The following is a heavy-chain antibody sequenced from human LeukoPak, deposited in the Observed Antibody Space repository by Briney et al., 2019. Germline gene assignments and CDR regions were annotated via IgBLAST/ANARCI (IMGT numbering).Heavy chain of an antibody. V-gene: IGHV1-69*04. J-gene: IGHJ6*02. CDR2: IIHILGIA. CDR3: ARDQEYSSSDGMDV. Sequence: SVKVSCKASGGTFSSYAISWVRQAPGQGLEWMGRIIHILGIANYAQKFQGRVTITADKSTSTAYMELSSLRSEDTAVYYCARDQEYSSSDGMDVWGQGTTVTVSS. CDR1: GGTFSSYA. D-gene: IGHD6-6*01.